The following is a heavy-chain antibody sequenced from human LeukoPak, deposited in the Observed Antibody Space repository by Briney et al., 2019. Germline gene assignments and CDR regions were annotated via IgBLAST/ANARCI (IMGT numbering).Heavy chain of an antibody. CDR1: GFTFSSYG. J-gene: IGHJ4*02. D-gene: IGHD2-8*01. CDR2: IRYDGSNK. Sequence: PGGSLRLSCAASGFTFSSYGMDWVRQAPGKGLEWVAFIRYDGSNKYYADSVKGRFTISRDNSKNTLYLQMNSLRAEDTAVYYCAKNPLGYCTNGVCYPDYWGQGTLVTVSS. CDR3: AKNPLGYCTNGVCYPDY. V-gene: IGHV3-30*02.